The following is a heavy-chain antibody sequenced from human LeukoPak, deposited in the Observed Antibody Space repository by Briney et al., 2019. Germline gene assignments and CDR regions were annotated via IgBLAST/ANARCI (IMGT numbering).Heavy chain of an antibody. Sequence: GGSLRLSCAASGFTFSDYYMSWIRQAPGKGLEWVSYISSSGSTIYYADSVKGRFTISRDNAKNSLYLQMNSLRAEDTAVYYCAKRDTIFGVVITHDYWGQGTLVTVSS. CDR2: ISSSGSTI. D-gene: IGHD3-3*01. CDR1: GFTFSDYY. CDR3: AKRDTIFGVVITHDY. J-gene: IGHJ4*02. V-gene: IGHV3-11*01.